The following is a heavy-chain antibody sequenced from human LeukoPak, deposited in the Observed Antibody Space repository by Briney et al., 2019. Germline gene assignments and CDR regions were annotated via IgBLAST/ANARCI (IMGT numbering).Heavy chain of an antibody. J-gene: IGHJ4*02. Sequence: GGSLRLFSGACGVNCCSCYMIWGLRHLPEEREWVGNIKHDGSEKYYLHSVRGRLTIPGDNAKNSLYLQMDSLRAEDTAVYYCARDWGTAMATDYWGQGTLVTVSS. CDR1: GVNCCSCY. D-gene: IGHD5-18*01. V-gene: IGHV3-7*01. CDR2: IKHDGSEK. CDR3: ARDWGTAMATDY.